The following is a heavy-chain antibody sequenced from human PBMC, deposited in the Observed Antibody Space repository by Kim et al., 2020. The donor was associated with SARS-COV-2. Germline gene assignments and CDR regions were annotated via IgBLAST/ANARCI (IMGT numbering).Heavy chain of an antibody. D-gene: IGHD3-22*01. J-gene: IGHJ4*02. Sequence: GKSRFTIPRDNAKNSLYLQLNSLRAEDTAVYYCARVSWDYYDSSGYYLDYWGQGTLVTVSS. V-gene: IGHV3-48*01. CDR3: ARVSWDYYDSSGYYLDY.